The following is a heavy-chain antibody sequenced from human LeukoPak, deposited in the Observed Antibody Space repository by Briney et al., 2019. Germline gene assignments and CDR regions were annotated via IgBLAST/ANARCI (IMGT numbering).Heavy chain of an antibody. CDR1: GGSISSTSYY. J-gene: IGHJ4*02. Sequence: SETLSLTCSVSGGSISSTSYYWGWIRQPPGKGLEWIGTIHYGGSTYYNPSLKSRVTFSIDTSKNQFSLKLSSVTAADTTVYYCARRPRHTSFDYWGQGILVTVSS. CDR3: ARRPRHTSFDY. V-gene: IGHV4-39*01. CDR2: IHYGGST. D-gene: IGHD2-2*01.